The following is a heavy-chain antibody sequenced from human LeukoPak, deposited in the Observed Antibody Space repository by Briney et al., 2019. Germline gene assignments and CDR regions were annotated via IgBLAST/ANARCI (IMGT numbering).Heavy chain of an antibody. CDR3: AREQYSGSYAADYYYYMDV. CDR1: GYTFTSHG. V-gene: IGHV1-18*01. J-gene: IGHJ6*03. D-gene: IGHD1-26*01. CDR2: ISTYNGNT. Sequence: ASVKVSCKASGYTFTSHGISWVRQAPGQGLEWMGWISTYNGNTNYAQKLQGRVTMTTDTSTSTAYIELRSLTSDDTAVYYCAREQYSGSYAADYYYYMDVWGKGTTVTVSS.